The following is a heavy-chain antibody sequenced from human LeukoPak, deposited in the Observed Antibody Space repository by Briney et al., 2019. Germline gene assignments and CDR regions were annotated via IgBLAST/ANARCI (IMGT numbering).Heavy chain of an antibody. CDR1: GFTFSSYS. CDR2: ISSSSSYI. CDR3: ARGLNCSSTSCYRLEYYFDY. J-gene: IGHJ4*02. Sequence: GGSLGLSCAASGFTFSSYSMNWVRQAPGKGLEWVSSISSSSSYIYYADSVKGRFTISRDNAKNSLYLQMNSLRAEDTAVYYCARGLNCSSTSCYRLEYYFDYWGQGTLVTVSS. D-gene: IGHD2-2*01. V-gene: IGHV3-21*01.